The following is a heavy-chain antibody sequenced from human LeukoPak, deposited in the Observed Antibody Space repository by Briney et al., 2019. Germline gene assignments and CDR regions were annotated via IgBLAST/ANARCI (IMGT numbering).Heavy chain of an antibody. CDR3: ARGARAGYNLEPFDY. V-gene: IGHV4-39*01. D-gene: IGHD5-24*01. J-gene: IGHJ4*02. CDR1: GGSISSSSYY. Sequence: SETLSLTCTVSGGSISSSSYYWGWIRQPPGKGLEWIGSIYYSGSTYYNPSLKSRVTISVDTSKNQFSLKLRSVTAADTAVYYCARGARAGYNLEPFDYWGQGTLVTVSS. CDR2: IYYSGST.